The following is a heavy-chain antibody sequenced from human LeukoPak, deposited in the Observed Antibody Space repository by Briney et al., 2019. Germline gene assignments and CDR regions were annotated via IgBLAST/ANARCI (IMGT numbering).Heavy chain of an antibody. CDR3: ARGRRAAAGKRGYYYYMDV. J-gene: IGHJ6*03. CDR2: MNPNSGNT. CDR1: GYTFTSYD. Sequence: ASVKVSCKASGYTFTSYDINWVRQATGQGLEWMGWMNPNSGNTGYAQKFQGRVTMTRNTSISTAYMELSSLRSEDTAVYYCARGRRAAAGKRGYYYYMDVWGKGTTVTISS. V-gene: IGHV1-8*01. D-gene: IGHD6-13*01.